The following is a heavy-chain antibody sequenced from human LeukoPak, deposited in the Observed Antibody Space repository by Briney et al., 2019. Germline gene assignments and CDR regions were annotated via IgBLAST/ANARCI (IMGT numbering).Heavy chain of an antibody. CDR3: ARESRTVEMGTSIHGHWFDP. J-gene: IGHJ5*02. CDR2: INPSGGST. D-gene: IGHD5-24*01. CDR1: GYTFTSYY. Sequence: ASVKVSCKASGYTFTSYYMHWVRQAPGRGLEWMGIINPSGGSTSYAQKFQGRVTMTRDTSTSTVYMELSSLRSEDTAVYYCARESRTVEMGTSIHGHWFDPWGQGTLVTVSS. V-gene: IGHV1-46*01.